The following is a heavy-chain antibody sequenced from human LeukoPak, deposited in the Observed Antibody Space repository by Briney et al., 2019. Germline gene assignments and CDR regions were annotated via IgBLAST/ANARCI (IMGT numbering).Heavy chain of an antibody. V-gene: IGHV1-18*01. J-gene: IGHJ3*02. CDR2: ISAYNGNT. CDR3: ARVLRQWLVHLGHDAFDI. D-gene: IGHD6-19*01. Sequence: ASVKVSCKASGYTFTSYGISWVRQAPGQGLEWMGWISAYNGNTNYAQKLQGRVTMTTDTSTSTAYMELRSLRSDDTAVYCCARVLRQWLVHLGHDAFDIWGQGTMVTVSS. CDR1: GYTFTSYG.